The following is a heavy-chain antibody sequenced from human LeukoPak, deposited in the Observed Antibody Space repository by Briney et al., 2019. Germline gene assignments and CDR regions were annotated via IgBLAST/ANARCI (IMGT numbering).Heavy chain of an antibody. V-gene: IGHV4-59*12. D-gene: IGHD1-26*01. CDR1: GGSISSYY. J-gene: IGHJ4*02. CDR2: IYYSGST. CDR3: ARGYWELPDY. Sequence: SETLSLTCTVSGGSISSYYWSWLRQPPGKGLEWIGYIYYSGSTNYNPSLKSRVTISVDTSKNQFTLKLSSVTAADTAVYCCARGYWELPDYWGQGTLVTVSS.